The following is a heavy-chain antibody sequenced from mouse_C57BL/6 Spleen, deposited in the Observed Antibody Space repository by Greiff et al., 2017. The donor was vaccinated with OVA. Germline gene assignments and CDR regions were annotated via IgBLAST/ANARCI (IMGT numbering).Heavy chain of an antibody. CDR2: ISGGGGNT. Sequence: EVNVVESGGGLVKPGGSLKLSCAASGFTFSSYTMSWVRQTPEKRLEWVATISGGGGNTYYPDSVKGRFTISRDNAKNTLYLQMSSLRSEDTALYYCARRLIYYFDYWGQGTTLTVSS. CDR1: GFTFSSYT. D-gene: IGHD2-4*01. CDR3: ARRLIYYFDY. J-gene: IGHJ2*01. V-gene: IGHV5-9*01.